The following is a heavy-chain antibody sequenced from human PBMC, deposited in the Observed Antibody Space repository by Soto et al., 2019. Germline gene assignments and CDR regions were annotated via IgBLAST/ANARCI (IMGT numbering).Heavy chain of an antibody. V-gene: IGHV1-2*04. J-gene: IGHJ5*02. D-gene: IGHD2-2*01. Sequence: QVQLVQSGAEVEKPGASVKVSCKTSGYTFTDHYKHGGRQAPGEGLEWIGWINSNSGGTNYAQNFRGWVTMTRDTSIRTAYMELSRLRSDDTAVYYCARGVGTSWFDPWGQGSLVIVSS. CDR1: GYTFTDHY. CDR3: ARGVGTSWFDP. CDR2: INSNSGGT.